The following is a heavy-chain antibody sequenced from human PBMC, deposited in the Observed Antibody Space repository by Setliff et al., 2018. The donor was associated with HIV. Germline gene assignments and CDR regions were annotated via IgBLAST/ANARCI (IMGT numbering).Heavy chain of an antibody. Sequence: PSETLSLTCSVPGGSISSSTYYWGWIRQPPGKGLEWIGVIFYTGSTYYNPSLKSRVAISIDTSENRFSLRLNSVTAADTGVYYCARRGRDGVLIVFATGFDPWGQGTLVTVSS. CDR3: ARRGRDGVLIVFATGFDP. J-gene: IGHJ5*02. CDR2: IFYTGST. CDR1: GGSISSSTYY. D-gene: IGHD2-8*01. V-gene: IGHV4-39*01.